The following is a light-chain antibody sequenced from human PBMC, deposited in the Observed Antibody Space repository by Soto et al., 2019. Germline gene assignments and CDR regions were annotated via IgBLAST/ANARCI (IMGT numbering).Light chain of an antibody. J-gene: IGKJ2*01. Sequence: EIVLTQSPGTLSLSPGERATLSCRASQSVSGSYLAWYRQKPGQAPRLLIYGVSSRATGIPDRFSGSGSGTDFTLTISRLEPEDFAVYYCQQYGGSPPYTFGQGTKLEIK. V-gene: IGKV3-20*01. CDR1: QSVSGSY. CDR3: QQYGGSPPYT. CDR2: GVS.